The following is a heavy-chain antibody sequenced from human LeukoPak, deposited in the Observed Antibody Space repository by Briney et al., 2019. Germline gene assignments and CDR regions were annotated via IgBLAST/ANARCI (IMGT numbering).Heavy chain of an antibody. V-gene: IGHV1-2*06. Sequence: ASVKVSCKASGYTFTGYYMHWVRQAPGQGLEWMGRINPNSGGTNYAQEFQGRVTMTRDTSISTAYMELSRLRSDDTAVYYCARENQDYYDSSGYDYWGQGTLVTVSS. CDR2: INPNSGGT. CDR3: ARENQDYYDSSGYDY. D-gene: IGHD3-22*01. CDR1: GYTFTGYY. J-gene: IGHJ4*02.